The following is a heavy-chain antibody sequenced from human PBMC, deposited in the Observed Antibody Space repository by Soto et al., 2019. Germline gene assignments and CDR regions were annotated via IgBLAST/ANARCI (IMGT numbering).Heavy chain of an antibody. D-gene: IGHD6-19*01. J-gene: IGHJ4*02. V-gene: IGHV1-18*01. CDR3: ERDEWDSGDLDY. CDR1: GYTFTSYG. CDR2: ISAYNGNT. Sequence: ASVKVSCKASGYTFTSYGISWVRQAPGQGLEWMGWISAYNGNTNYAQKLQGRVTMTTDTSTSTAYMELRSLRSEDTAVYYCERDEWDSGDLDYWGQGNLVTVSS.